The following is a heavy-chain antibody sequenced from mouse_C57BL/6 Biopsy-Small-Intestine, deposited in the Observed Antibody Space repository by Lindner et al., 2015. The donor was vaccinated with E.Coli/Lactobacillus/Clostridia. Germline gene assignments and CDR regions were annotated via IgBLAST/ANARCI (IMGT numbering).Heavy chain of an antibody. CDR3: ARGYGYDPYAMDY. CDR1: GYTFTDYN. CDR2: INPNNGGT. Sequence: VQLQESGPELVKPGASVKMSCKASGYTFTDYNMHWVKQSHGKSLERIGYINPNNGGTSYNQKFKGKATLTVNKSSSTAYMELRSLTSEDSAVYYCARGYGYDPYAMDYWGQGTSVTVSS. V-gene: IGHV1-22*01. J-gene: IGHJ4*01. D-gene: IGHD2-2*01.